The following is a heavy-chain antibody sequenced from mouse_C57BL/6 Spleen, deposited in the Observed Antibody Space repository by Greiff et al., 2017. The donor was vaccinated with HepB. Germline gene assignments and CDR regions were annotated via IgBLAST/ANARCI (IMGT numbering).Heavy chain of an antibody. CDR1: GYAFTNYL. D-gene: IGHD1-1*01. CDR3: ARGVVASYYAMDY. Sequence: VKLQQSGAELVRPGPSVKVSCKASGYAFTNYLIEWVKQRPGQGLEWIGVINPGSGGTNYNEKFKGKATLTADKSSSTAYMQLSSLTSEDSAVYFCARGVVASYYAMDYWGQGTSVTVSS. V-gene: IGHV1-54*01. J-gene: IGHJ4*01. CDR2: INPGSGGT.